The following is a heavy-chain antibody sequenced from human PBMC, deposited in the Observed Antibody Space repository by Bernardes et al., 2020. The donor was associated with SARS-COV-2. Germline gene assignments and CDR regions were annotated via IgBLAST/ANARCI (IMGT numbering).Heavy chain of an antibody. CDR2: HHRDDDI. Sequence: SRPPLVKPTQTLTLTCTFSGFSLSTSGVAVGWIRQPPGTALDWLALHHRDDDIRYSPSLESRLPNAKDTTRNQVVLTITYMDPVDAATYYCAHGRMVRGVSLTWHFDFWGHGTLVTVSS. CDR3: AHGRMVRGVSLTWHFDF. CDR1: GFSLSTSGVA. J-gene: IGHJ4*01. D-gene: IGHD3-10*01. V-gene: IGHV2-5*02.